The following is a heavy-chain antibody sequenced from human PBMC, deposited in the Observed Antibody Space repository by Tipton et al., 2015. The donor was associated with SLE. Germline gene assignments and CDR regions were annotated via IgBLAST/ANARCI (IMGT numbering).Heavy chain of an antibody. CDR3: TTGISSAPHDGY. J-gene: IGHJ4*02. CDR1: GFTFTSAW. D-gene: IGHD3-3*02. CDR2: IKSKADGGTV. Sequence: SLRLSCAASGFTFTSAWMNWVRQAPGKGLEWVGRIKSKADGGTVDYGVPGKGRFTISRDDSKSMLCLQMDSLKPEDTAVYYCTTGISSAPHDGYWGQGALVTVSS. V-gene: IGHV3-15*07.